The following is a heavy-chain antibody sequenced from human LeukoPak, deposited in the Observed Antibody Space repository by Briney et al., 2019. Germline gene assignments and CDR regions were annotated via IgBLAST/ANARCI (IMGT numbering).Heavy chain of an antibody. V-gene: IGHV3-23*01. D-gene: IGHD1-26*01. Sequence: GGSLRLSCAASGFTFSSYAMSWVRQAPGKGLEWVSGISGSGGSTYYADSVKGRFTISRDNSKNTLYLQMNSLRAEDTAVYYCAKYAAGFSGPERDWFDACGEGSLVTVS. CDR1: GFTFSSYA. J-gene: IGHJ5*02. CDR3: AKYAAGFSGPERDWFDA. CDR2: ISGSGGST.